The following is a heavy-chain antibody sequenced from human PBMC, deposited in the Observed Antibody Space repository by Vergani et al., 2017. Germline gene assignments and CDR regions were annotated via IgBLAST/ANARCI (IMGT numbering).Heavy chain of an antibody. CDR1: GGTFSSYA. CDR2: IIPIFGTA. Sequence: QVQLVQSGAEVKKPGSSVKVSCKASGGTFSSYAISWVRQAPGQGLEWMGGIIPIFGTANYAQKFQGRVTITADESTSTAYMELSRLRSDDTAVYYCARRQALLYDFWSGDRGMDVWGKGTTVTVSS. D-gene: IGHD3-3*01. CDR3: ARRQALLYDFWSGDRGMDV. V-gene: IGHV1-69*01. J-gene: IGHJ6*04.